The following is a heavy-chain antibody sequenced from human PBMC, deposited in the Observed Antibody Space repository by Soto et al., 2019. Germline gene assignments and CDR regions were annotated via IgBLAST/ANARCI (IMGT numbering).Heavy chain of an antibody. V-gene: IGHV4-34*01. CDR1: GGSFSGYY. Sequence: SETLSLTCAVYGGSFSGYYWSWIRQPPGKGLEWIGEINHSGSTNYNPSLKSRVTISVDTSKNQFSLKLSSVTAADTAVYYCARGRSGYDRTLYYFDYWGQGTLVTVSS. J-gene: IGHJ4*02. CDR3: ARGRSGYDRTLYYFDY. CDR2: INHSGST. D-gene: IGHD5-12*01.